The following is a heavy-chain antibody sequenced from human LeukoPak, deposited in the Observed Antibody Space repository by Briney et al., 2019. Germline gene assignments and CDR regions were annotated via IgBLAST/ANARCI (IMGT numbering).Heavy chain of an antibody. CDR3: ARGMLDSSPRVGPLGGGYYYYRDV. Sequence: SETLSLTCAVDGGSFSAYYWSWIRQPPGKGLEWIGEINHSGSTNYNPSLKSRVTISVDTSKNQFSLKLSSVTAADTAVYYCARGMLDSSPRVGPLGGGYYYYRDVWGKGTTVTVSS. CDR1: GGSFSAYY. V-gene: IGHV4-34*01. J-gene: IGHJ6*03. CDR2: INHSGST. D-gene: IGHD2-2*03.